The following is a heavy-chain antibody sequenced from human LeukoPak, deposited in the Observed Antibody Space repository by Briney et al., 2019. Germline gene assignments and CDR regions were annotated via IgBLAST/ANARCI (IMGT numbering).Heavy chain of an antibody. CDR2: ISGSGGST. V-gene: IGHV3-23*01. J-gene: IGHJ4*02. Sequence: GRSLRLSCAASGFTFSSYAMSWVRQAPGKGLEWVSAISGSGGSTSYADSVKGRLTLSRDHSTDTLYLQMNSLIAEGTAVYFCAKGYYDYVWGSYYFDYWGQGTLVTVSS. CDR3: AKGYYDYVWGSYYFDY. CDR1: GFTFSSYA. D-gene: IGHD3-16*01.